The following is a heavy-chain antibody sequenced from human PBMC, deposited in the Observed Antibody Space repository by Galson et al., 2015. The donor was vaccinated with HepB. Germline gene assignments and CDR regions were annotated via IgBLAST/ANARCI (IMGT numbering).Heavy chain of an antibody. CDR3: AKDGIKYTTAWFSFDY. CDR2: ISYAGQKI. V-gene: IGHV3-30*18. D-gene: IGHD1-26*01. Sequence: SLRLACAASGFDFGGYGMHWVRQAPGKGLEWTALISYAGQKIYYADSVKGRFTISRDHSKNMVFLQMTNLRPEDTAVYYCAKDGIKYTTAWFSFDYWGQGTLVAVSS. J-gene: IGHJ4*02. CDR1: GFDFGGYG.